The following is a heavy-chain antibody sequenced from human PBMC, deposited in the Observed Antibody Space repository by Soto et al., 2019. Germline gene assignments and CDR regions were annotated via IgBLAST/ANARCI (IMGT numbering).Heavy chain of an antibody. Sequence: PSETLSLTCAVYGGSFSGYYWSWIRQPPGKGLEWIGEINHSGSTNYNPSLKSRVTISVDTSKNQFSLKLSSVTAADTAVYYCARGDRNYYDSSGYYYDYWGQGTLVTVSS. V-gene: IGHV4-34*01. CDR3: ARGDRNYYDSSGYYYDY. J-gene: IGHJ4*02. D-gene: IGHD3-22*01. CDR1: GGSFSGYY. CDR2: INHSGST.